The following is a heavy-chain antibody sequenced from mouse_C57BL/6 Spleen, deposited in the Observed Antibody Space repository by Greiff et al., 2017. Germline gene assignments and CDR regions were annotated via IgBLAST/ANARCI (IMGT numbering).Heavy chain of an antibody. J-gene: IGHJ4*01. CDR1: GYTFTSYW. Sequence: QVQLQQPGAELVRPGSSVKLSCKASGYTFTSYWMHWVKQRPIQGLEWIGNIDPSDSETHYNQKFKDKATLTVDKSSSTAYMQLSSLTSEDSAVYYCARYDYYGYDGGPNYYAMDYWGQGTSVTVSS. CDR2: IDPSDSET. D-gene: IGHD2-2*01. V-gene: IGHV1-52*01. CDR3: ARYDYYGYDGGPNYYAMDY.